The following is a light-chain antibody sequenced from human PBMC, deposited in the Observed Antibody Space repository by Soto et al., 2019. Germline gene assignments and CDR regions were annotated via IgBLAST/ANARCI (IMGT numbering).Light chain of an antibody. CDR2: VVS. J-gene: IGLJ1*01. CDR3: SSYTSSSVYV. CDR1: RSDIGGYNY. Sequence: QSVLTQPASVSGSPGQSITISCTVTRSDIGGYNYVSWYQQHPGKASKLMMYVVSNRPSGVSNRFSASMSGNTASLTISGLHAEDQADYYCSSYTSSSVYVFGTGTQVTVL. V-gene: IGLV2-14*01.